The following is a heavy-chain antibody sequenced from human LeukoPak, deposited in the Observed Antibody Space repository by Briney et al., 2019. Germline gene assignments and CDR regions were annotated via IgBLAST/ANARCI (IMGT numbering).Heavy chain of an antibody. CDR3: ARRGAFDI. Sequence: PSETLSLTCTVSGGSISGSSYYWGWIRQPPGKGLEWIGSIYYSGSTYYNPSLKSRVTISVDTSKNQFSLKLSSVTAADTAVYYCARRGAFDIWGQGTMVTVSS. V-gene: IGHV4-39*01. CDR1: GGSISGSSYY. CDR2: IYYSGST. J-gene: IGHJ3*02.